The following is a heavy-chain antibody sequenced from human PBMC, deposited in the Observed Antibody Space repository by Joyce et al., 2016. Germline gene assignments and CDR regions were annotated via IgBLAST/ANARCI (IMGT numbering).Heavy chain of an antibody. J-gene: IGHJ4*02. CDR1: GAIFNAYG. D-gene: IGHD3-3*01. CDR3: ARGRGDDFWSGYYGSIDY. Sequence: QVQLEQSGAEVKKPGSSVKVSCKTSGAIFNAYGINWVRQAHGQGLGWLGGIVPMSATTDYAKNFRGRLTISAHEPTGTVYMELSSLRSDDTGTYYCARGRGDDFWSGYYGSIDYWGQGTLVSVSS. V-gene: IGHV1-69*01. CDR2: IVPMSATT.